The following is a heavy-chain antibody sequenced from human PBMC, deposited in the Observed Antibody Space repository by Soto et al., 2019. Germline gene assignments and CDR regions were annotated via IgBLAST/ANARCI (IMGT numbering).Heavy chain of an antibody. D-gene: IGHD5-18*01. Sequence: QVQLVESGGGVVQPGRSLRLSCAASGFTFSSYGMHWVRQAPGKGLEWVAVISYDGSNKYYADSVKGRFTISRDDSKNTLYLQMNSLRAEDTAVYYCAKDLNSYGPFDYWGQGTLVTVSS. CDR1: GFTFSSYG. CDR2: ISYDGSNK. CDR3: AKDLNSYGPFDY. V-gene: IGHV3-30*18. J-gene: IGHJ4*02.